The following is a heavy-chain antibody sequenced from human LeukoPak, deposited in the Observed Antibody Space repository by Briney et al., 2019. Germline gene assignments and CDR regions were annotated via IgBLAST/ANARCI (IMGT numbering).Heavy chain of an antibody. J-gene: IGHJ3*02. V-gene: IGHV4-34*01. D-gene: IGHD2/OR15-2a*01. CDR2: IDHIGNT. CDR3: ARGKRRNSFKNVFEI. Sequence: KPSETLSLTCAGSGASLSDYYWSWIRQPPGKGLEWIGEIDHIGNTNYNPSHKSRITMSMDTSKTQFSLKLTSVTAADTAVYSCARGKRRNSFKNVFEIWGQGTMITVSS. CDR1: GASLSDYY.